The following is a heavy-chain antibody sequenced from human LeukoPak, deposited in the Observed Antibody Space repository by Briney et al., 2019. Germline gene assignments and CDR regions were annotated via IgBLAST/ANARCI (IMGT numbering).Heavy chain of an antibody. V-gene: IGHV4-4*07. D-gene: IGHD5-18*01. CDR1: IQSHSRYY. Sequence: SETLSLTCSVSIQSHSRYYCSWIRQPAGKGLEWIGRIYTSGSTNYNPSLKSRVTMAVDTSKNQFSLKLSSVTAADTAVYYCAIRAPRGYDYWGQGTLVTVSS. CDR2: IYTSGST. J-gene: IGHJ4*02. CDR3: AIRAPRGYDY.